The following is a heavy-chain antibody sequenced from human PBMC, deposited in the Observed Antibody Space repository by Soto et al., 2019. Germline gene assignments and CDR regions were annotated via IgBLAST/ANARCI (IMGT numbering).Heavy chain of an antibody. CDR2: ISAYNDNT. CDR3: ARDRRGYSYGYNY. CDR1: GYTFTSYA. V-gene: IGHV1-18*01. D-gene: IGHD5-18*01. J-gene: IGHJ4*02. Sequence: ASVKVSCKASGYTFTSYAMHWVRQAPGQRLEWMGWISAYNDNTNYAQKLQGRVTMTTDTSTSTAYMELRSLRSDDTAVYYCARDRRGYSYGYNYWGQGTLVTVSS.